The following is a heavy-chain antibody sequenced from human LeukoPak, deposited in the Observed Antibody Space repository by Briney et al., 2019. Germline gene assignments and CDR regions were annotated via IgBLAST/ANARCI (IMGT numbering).Heavy chain of an antibody. J-gene: IGHJ6*03. CDR2: IYTSGST. CDR3: ARDNYYGSGSFYYYYYYYMDV. CDR1: GGSISSYY. V-gene: IGHV4-4*07. D-gene: IGHD3-10*01. Sequence: PSETLSLTCTVSGGSISSYYWSWIRQPAGKGLEWIGRIYTSGSTNYNPSLKSRVTMSVDTSKNQFSLKLSSVTAADTAVYYCARDNYYGSGSFYYYYYYYMDVWDKGTTVTVSS.